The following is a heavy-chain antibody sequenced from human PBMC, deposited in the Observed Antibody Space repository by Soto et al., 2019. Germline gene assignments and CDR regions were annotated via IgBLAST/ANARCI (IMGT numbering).Heavy chain of an antibody. J-gene: IGHJ3*01. Sequence: PSETLSLTCAVSGGSIRGHYWWSWVRQTPGKGLEWIGEIYHGGATYYNPSLKSRVTISTDESKNQLSLKLNSVTAADTAVYYCAHQTISYTLDVWGQGTMVT. V-gene: IGHV4-4*02. CDR2: IYHGGAT. CDR1: GGSIRGHYW. CDR3: AHQTISYTLDV. D-gene: IGHD1-1*01.